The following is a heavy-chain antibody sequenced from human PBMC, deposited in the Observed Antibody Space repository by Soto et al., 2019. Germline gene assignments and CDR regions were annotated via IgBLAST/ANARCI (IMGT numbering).Heavy chain of an antibody. CDR2: VSPSGHT. Sequence: SETLSLTCAVSGDSISSYSCNWIRQTAWRGLEWIGRVSPSGHTQYRSSFETRVTISVDMSTNQFFLELRYVTAADTAVYYCARTSGENWSDESYWGQGTEVTVS. D-gene: IGHD1-1*01. V-gene: IGHV4-4*07. CDR3: ARTSGENWSDESY. CDR1: GDSISSYS. J-gene: IGHJ4*02.